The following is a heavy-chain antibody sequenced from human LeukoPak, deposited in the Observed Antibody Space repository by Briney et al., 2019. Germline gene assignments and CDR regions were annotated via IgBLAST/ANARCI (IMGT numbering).Heavy chain of an antibody. CDR2: ISSSGSTI. J-gene: IGHJ6*04. D-gene: IGHD3-10*02. Sequence: GGSLRLSCAASGFSLNTYSMNWVRQAPGKGLGWVSYISSSGSTIYYADSVKGRFTISRDNAKNSLYLQMNSLRAEDTAVYYCAELGITMIGGVWGKGTTVTISS. V-gene: IGHV3-48*04. CDR3: AELGITMIGGV. CDR1: GFSLNTYS.